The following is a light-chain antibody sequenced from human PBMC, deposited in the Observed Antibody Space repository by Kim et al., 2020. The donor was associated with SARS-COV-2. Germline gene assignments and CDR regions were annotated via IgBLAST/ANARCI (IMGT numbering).Light chain of an antibody. CDR3: QHLNSYPFT. J-gene: IGKJ4*01. CDR1: QDIRSA. V-gene: IGKV1-9*01. CDR2: SAS. Sequence: QLTQSPSSVSASVGDRVTITCRARQDIRSALVWYQQKPGRAPKLLIYSASTLPSGVPSRFSGSGSGTDFTLTISSLQPEDFATYYCQHLNSYPFTFGGGTKVDIK.